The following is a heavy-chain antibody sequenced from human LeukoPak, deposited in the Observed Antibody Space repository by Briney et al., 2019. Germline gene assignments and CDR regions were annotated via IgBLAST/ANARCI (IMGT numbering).Heavy chain of an antibody. Sequence: GGSLRLSCAASGFTFSSYGMSWVRQAPGKGLEWVSSISGTGGSTYYADSVKGRFTISRDNSRNTVFLQMNSLRAEDTAIYYCAKDTKTAGGSGAFDIWGQGTMVSVSS. CDR1: GFTFSSYG. V-gene: IGHV3-23*01. CDR2: ISGTGGST. D-gene: IGHD6-13*01. J-gene: IGHJ3*02. CDR3: AKDTKTAGGSGAFDI.